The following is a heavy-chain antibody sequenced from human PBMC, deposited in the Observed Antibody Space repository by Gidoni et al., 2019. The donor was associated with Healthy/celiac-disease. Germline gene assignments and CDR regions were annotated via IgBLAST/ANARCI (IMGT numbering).Heavy chain of an antibody. CDR3: AHRRIAARSGRLFDY. D-gene: IGHD6-6*01. CDR2: IYWDDDK. Sequence: QITLKESGPTLVKPTQTLTLTCTFSGFSLSTSGVGVGWIRQPPGKALEWLALIYWDDDKRYSPSLKSRLTIIKDTSKNQVVLTMTNMDPVDTATYYCAHRRIAARSGRLFDYWGQGTLVTVSS. CDR1: GFSLSTSGVG. V-gene: IGHV2-5*02. J-gene: IGHJ4*02.